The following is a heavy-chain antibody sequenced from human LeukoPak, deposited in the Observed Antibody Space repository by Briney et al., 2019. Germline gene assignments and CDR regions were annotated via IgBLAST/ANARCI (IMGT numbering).Heavy chain of an antibody. D-gene: IGHD2-2*01. CDR1: GYTFSSYG. J-gene: IGHJ6*04. CDR2: ISAYNGNT. V-gene: IGHV1-18*01. CDR3: ARDGCSSTSCYMDV. Sequence: ASVKVSCKASGYTFSSYGISWVRQAPGQGLEWMGWISAYNGNTNYAQKLQGRVTMTTDTSTSTAYMELRSLRSDDTAVYYCARDGCSSTSCYMDVWGKGTTVTVSS.